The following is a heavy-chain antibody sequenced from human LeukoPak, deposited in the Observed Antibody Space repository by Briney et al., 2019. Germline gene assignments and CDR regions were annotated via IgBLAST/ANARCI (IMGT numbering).Heavy chain of an antibody. Sequence: SQTLSLTCTVSGGSISSGGYYWSWIRQHPGKGLEWIGYIYYSGSTYYNPSLKSRVTISVDTSKNQFSLKLSSVTAADTAVYYCARDSGDDSSGYPYWGQGTLVTVSS. V-gene: IGHV4-31*03. CDR3: ARDSGDDSSGYPY. D-gene: IGHD3-22*01. J-gene: IGHJ4*02. CDR2: IYYSGST. CDR1: GGSISSGGYY.